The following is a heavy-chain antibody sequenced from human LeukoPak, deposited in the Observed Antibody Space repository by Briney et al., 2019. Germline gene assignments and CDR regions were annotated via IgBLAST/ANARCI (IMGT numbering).Heavy chain of an antibody. D-gene: IGHD4-17*01. CDR1: GYTFTSYG. CDR3: ASARDYGDFTY. J-gene: IGHJ4*02. V-gene: IGHV1-69*13. CDR2: IIPIFGTA. Sequence: SVKVSCKASGYTFTSYGISWVRQAPGQGLEWMGGIIPIFGTANYAQKFQGRVTITADESTSTAYMELSSLRSEDTAVYYCASARDYGDFTYWGQGTLVTVSS.